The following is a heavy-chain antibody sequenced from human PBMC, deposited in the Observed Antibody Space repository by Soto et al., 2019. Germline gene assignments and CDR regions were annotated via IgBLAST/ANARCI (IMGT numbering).Heavy chain of an antibody. CDR2: ITFSGNTV. J-gene: IGHJ6*02. CDR3: ARASWREKYGMDA. Sequence: PGGSLRLSCAASGFTFSDAYMSWIRQAPGKGLEWISYITFSGNTVYYADSLKGRFTISRDNAKNSLYLQMNRLRAEDTAVYYCARASWREKYGMDAWGQGTTAPAP. V-gene: IGHV3-11*01. CDR1: GFTFSDAY.